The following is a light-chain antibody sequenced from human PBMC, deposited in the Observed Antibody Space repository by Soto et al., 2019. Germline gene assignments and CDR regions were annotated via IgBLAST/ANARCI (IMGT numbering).Light chain of an antibody. CDR3: SSFTSSNTGV. Sequence: QSALTQPPSVSGSPGQSVTISCTGTSSDVGSYNRVSWYQQPPGTAPKLIIYEVSNRPSGVPDRFFGSKSGNMASLTISGLQAEDEADYYCSSFTSSNTGVFGGGTKLTVL. CDR2: EVS. V-gene: IGLV2-18*02. CDR1: SSDVGSYNR. J-gene: IGLJ3*02.